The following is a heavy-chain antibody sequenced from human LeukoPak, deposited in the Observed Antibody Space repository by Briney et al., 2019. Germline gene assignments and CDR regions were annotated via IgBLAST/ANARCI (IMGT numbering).Heavy chain of an antibody. J-gene: IGHJ6*03. V-gene: IGHV4-39*01. CDR2: IYYSGST. CDR3: ARQSGSYGVYYYYMDV. D-gene: IGHD1-26*01. Sequence: WVRQAPGKGLEWIGNIYYSGSTYYNPSLKSRVTISVDTSKNQFSLKLSSVTAADTAVYYCARQSGSYGVYYYYMDVWGKGTTVTISS.